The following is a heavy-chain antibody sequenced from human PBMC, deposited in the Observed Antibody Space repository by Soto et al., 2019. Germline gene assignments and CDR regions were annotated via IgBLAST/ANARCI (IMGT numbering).Heavy chain of an antibody. J-gene: IGHJ4*02. CDR3: ARMRGLGEISPYFDY. CDR2: IYHSGRT. Sequence: QVQLQESGPGLVKPSETLSLTCSISGGSISDYQWNWIRQPPGKGLEWIGYIYHSGRTNYNPSRNCRVTISLDTSAKHFSLGLRSVTAADTAVYYCARMRGLGEISPYFDYCGQGALVTVSS. D-gene: IGHD3-16*02. V-gene: IGHV4-59*01. CDR1: GGSISDYQ.